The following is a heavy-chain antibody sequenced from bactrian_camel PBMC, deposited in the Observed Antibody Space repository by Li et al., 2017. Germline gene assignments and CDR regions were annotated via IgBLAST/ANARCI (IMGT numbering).Heavy chain of an antibody. D-gene: IGHD4*01. CDR1: GYTYSSYC. CDR2: LDRDGRT. V-gene: IGHV3S53*01. J-gene: IGHJ4*01. Sequence: HVQLVESGGGSVQAGGSLTLSCAPSGYTYSSYCMGWFRQAPGKEREGVATLDRDGRTTYADSVKGRFTISQDNVKNTLYLQMNSLKPEDTAMYHCAAGSSRCAYSGYQLAWYKYRGQGTQVTVS. CDR3: AAGSSRCAYSGYQLAWYKY.